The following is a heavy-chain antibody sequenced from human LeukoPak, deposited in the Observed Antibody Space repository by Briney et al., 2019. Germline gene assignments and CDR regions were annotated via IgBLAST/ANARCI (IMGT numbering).Heavy chain of an antibody. V-gene: IGHV5-51*01. Sequence: GESLKISCKGSGDSFTTYWIGWVRQMPGEGLGWMGIIYLGDSDTRYSPSFQGQVTISADKSINTAYLQWRSLKASDTAMYYCVRHRNWNYDYWGQGTLVTVSS. CDR1: GDSFTTYW. CDR2: IYLGDSDT. CDR3: VRHRNWNYDY. J-gene: IGHJ4*02. D-gene: IGHD1-1*01.